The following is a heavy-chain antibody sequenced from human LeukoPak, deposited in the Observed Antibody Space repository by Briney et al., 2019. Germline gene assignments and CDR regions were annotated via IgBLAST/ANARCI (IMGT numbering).Heavy chain of an antibody. CDR1: GFTFTSSA. Sequence: SVKVSCKASGFTFTSSAMQWVRQARGQRLEWIGWIVVGSGNTNYAQKFQERVTITRDMSTSTAYMELSSLRSEDTAVYYCAADNYEGTTSWFDPWGQGTLVTVSP. D-gene: IGHD4-11*01. J-gene: IGHJ5*02. V-gene: IGHV1-58*02. CDR3: AADNYEGTTSWFDP. CDR2: IVVGSGNT.